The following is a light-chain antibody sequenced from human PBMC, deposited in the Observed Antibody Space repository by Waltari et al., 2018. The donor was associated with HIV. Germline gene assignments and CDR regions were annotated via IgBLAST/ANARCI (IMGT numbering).Light chain of an antibody. Sequence: QPVLPQPPSASATPGQRVVISCSGGTSDIGTNSVNWYRQVTGLPPKVLIHNSTYRASGVSSRFSGSCAATSASLVISGLLSDDGGCYYCAAWSDTSDGRYVFGSGATVSVL. CDR3: AAWSDTSDGRYV. J-gene: IGLJ1*01. V-gene: IGLV1-44*01. CDR1: TSDIGTNS. CDR2: NST.